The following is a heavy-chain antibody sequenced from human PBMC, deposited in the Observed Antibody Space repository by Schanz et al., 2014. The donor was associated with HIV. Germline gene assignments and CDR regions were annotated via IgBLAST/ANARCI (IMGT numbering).Heavy chain of an antibody. J-gene: IGHJ6*02. D-gene: IGHD1-1*01. CDR1: GFTFDAYT. V-gene: IGHV3-21*02. Sequence: EVQLLESGGGLVKPGGSLRLSCVVSGFTFDAYTMNWVRQAPGKGLEWVSSISRTGTTYKTYADSVEGRFTISRDNAKDSVFLEMNSLRVEDTAVYYCARDHDSDVWGRGTTVTVSS. CDR2: ISRTGTTYK. CDR3: ARDHDSDV.